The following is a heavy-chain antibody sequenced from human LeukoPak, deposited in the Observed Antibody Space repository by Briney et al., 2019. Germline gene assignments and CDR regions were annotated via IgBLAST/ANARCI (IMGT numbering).Heavy chain of an antibody. J-gene: IGHJ4*02. Sequence: GSLRLSCAASGFTVSSNYMSWVRQAPGKGLEWVSIIYSGGSTYYADSVKGRFTISRDNSKNSLYLQMNSLRAEGTAVYYCARVYSSGWSYFDYWGQGTLVTVSS. CDR1: GFTVSSNY. CDR2: IYSGGST. D-gene: IGHD6-19*01. V-gene: IGHV3-66*01. CDR3: ARVYSSGWSYFDY.